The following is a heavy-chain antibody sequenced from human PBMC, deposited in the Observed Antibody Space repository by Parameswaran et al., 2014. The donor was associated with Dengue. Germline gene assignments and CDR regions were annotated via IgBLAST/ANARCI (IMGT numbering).Heavy chain of an antibody. CDR3: ARTRIYGSGSYYSLYGSPHSTARYYFDY. D-gene: IGHD3-10*01. CDR2: INHSGST. V-gene: IGHV4-34*01. Sequence: RWIRQPPGKGLEWIGEINHSGSTNYNPSLKSRVTISVDTSKNQFSLKLSSVTAADTAVYYCARTRIYGSGSYYSLYGSPHSTARYYFDYWGQGTLVTVSS. J-gene: IGHJ4*02.